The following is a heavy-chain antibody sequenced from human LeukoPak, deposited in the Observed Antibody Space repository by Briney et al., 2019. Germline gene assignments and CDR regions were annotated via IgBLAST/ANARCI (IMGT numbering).Heavy chain of an antibody. D-gene: IGHD3-10*02. CDR3: AKSRVRGVYYFDY. CDR2: ISYDGSNE. CDR1: GFTFRTYG. J-gene: IGHJ4*02. Sequence: GGSLRLSCAASGFTFRTYGMNWVRQAPGKGLEWVAIISYDGSNEDYADSVKGRFTISRDNSKNTLYLQMNSLRAEDSAVYYCAKSRVRGVYYFDYWGQGTLVTVSS. V-gene: IGHV3-30*18.